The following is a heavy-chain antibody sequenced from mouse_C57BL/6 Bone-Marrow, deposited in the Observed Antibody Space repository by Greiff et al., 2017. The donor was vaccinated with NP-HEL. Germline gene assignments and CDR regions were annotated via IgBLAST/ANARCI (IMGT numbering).Heavy chain of an antibody. J-gene: IGHJ3*01. CDR1: GFSFNTYA. CDR2: IRSKSNNYAT. CDR3: VRPLYYYGSGFAY. D-gene: IGHD1-1*01. V-gene: IGHV10-1*01. Sequence: EVKLVESGGGLVQPKGSLKLSCAASGFSFNTYAMNWVRQAPGKGLEWVARIRSKSNNYATYYADSVKDRFTISRDDSESMLYLQMNNLKTEDTAMYYCVRPLYYYGSGFAYWGQGTLVTVSA.